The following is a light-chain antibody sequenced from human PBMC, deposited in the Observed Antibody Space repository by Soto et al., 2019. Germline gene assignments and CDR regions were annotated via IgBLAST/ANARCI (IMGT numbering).Light chain of an antibody. CDR2: GAS. J-gene: IGKJ4*01. V-gene: IGKV3-20*01. Sequence: EIVLTQSPGTLSLSPGERATLSCRASQSVFKNYLAWYQQKPGQAPRLLIYGASTRAAGISDRFSGSGSGTDFTLTVNRLEPAAFAVYYCQQYGSSPSTFGGGTKVEIK. CDR1: QSVFKNY. CDR3: QQYGSSPST.